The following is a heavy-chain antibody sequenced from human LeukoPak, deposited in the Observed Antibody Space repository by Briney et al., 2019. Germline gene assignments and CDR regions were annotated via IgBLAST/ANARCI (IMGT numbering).Heavy chain of an antibody. CDR1: GFTFSSYS. CDR2: ISSSSSYI. D-gene: IGHD1-26*01. J-gene: IGHJ4*02. CDR3: ARDYGSGRYPPDY. Sequence: GGSLRLSCAASGFTFSSYSMNWVRQAPGKGLEWVSSISSSSSYIYYADSVKGRFTISRDNAKNSLYLQMNSLRAEDTAVYYCARDYGSGRYPPDYWGQGTLVTVSS. V-gene: IGHV3-21*01.